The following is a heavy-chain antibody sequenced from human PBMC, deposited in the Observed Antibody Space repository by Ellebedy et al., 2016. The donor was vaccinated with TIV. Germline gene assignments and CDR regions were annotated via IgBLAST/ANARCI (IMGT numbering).Heavy chain of an antibody. CDR3: ATYYYYDSSGGY. CDR1: GYTFTGYY. D-gene: IGHD3-22*01. J-gene: IGHJ4*02. V-gene: IGHV1-24*01. Sequence: ASVKVSCXASGYTFTGYYMHWVRQAPGQGLEWMGGFDPEDGETIYAQKFQGRVTMTEDTSTDTAYMELSSLRSEDTAVYYCATYYYYDSSGGYWGQGTLVTVSS. CDR2: FDPEDGET.